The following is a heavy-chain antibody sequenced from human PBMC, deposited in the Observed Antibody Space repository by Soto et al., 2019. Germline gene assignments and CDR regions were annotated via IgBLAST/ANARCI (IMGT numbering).Heavy chain of an antibody. D-gene: IGHD5-12*01. CDR3: ARISVASRYMDG. V-gene: IGHV4-39*01. CDR1: GGSISSSSYY. Sequence: QLQLEESGPGLVKPSETLSLTCTVSGGSISSSSYYWGWIRQSPGKGLEWIGSFYYSGSTYYSPSLKRRVTISGDTSKKQISLRLSSVTATDTAVYYCARISVASRYMDGCGKGATVTVSS. CDR2: FYYSGST. J-gene: IGHJ6*03.